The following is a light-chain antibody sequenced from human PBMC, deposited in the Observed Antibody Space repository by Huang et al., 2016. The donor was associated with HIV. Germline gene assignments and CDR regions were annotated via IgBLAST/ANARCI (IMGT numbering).Light chain of an antibody. V-gene: IGKV2-28*01. CDR2: LGS. Sequence: DIVMSQSPLSLTVTPGELASISCKSNESLLYTNGFRYLNWYLQKPGLSPHLLIYLGSKRASGVPDMFSGSGTGIEFTLTISRVEADDVGVYYCMQSLQTPPTFGQGTKVEI. CDR3: MQSLQTPPT. J-gene: IGKJ1*01. CDR1: ESLLYTNGFRY.